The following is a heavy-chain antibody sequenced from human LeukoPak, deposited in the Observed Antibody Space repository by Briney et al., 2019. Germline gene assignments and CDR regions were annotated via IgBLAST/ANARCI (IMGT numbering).Heavy chain of an antibody. CDR2: IYYSGST. Sequence: SETLSLTCTVSGGSISSGGYYWSWIRQHPGKGLEWIGYIYYSGSTYYNPSLKSRVTISVDTSKNQFSLKLSSVTAADTAVYYCARDAPASYGYYYYYMDVWGKGTTVTASS. D-gene: IGHD5-18*01. V-gene: IGHV4-31*03. J-gene: IGHJ6*03. CDR3: ARDAPASYGYYYYYMDV. CDR1: GGSISSGGYY.